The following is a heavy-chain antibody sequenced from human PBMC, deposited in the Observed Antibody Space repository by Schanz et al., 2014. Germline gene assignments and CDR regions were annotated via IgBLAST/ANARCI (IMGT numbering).Heavy chain of an antibody. CDR3: AKAEYDILTDSYSRLDP. D-gene: IGHD3-9*01. V-gene: IGHV1-18*01. J-gene: IGHJ5*02. Sequence: QDQLLQSGAAVKKPGATVKVSCKASGYIFINSGISWVRQAPGQGLEWMGWISAYNGNTKYPQKVQGRVTMTADTSTNTAYMELRSLRSDDTAVYYCAKAEYDILTDSYSRLDPWGQGTLVTVSS. CDR1: GYIFINSG. CDR2: ISAYNGNT.